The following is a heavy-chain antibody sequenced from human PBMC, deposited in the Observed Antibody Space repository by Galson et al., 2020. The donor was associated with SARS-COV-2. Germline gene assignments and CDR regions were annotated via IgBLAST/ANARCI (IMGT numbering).Heavy chain of an antibody. J-gene: IGHJ2*01. CDR1: GFSLSTSGVG. V-gene: IGHV2-5*02. CDR3: ARTVYIVATINLSWYFDL. D-gene: IGHD5-12*01. CDR2: IYWDDDK. Sequence: SGPTLVKPTQTLTLTCTFSGFSLSTSGVGVGWIRQPPGKALEWLALIYWDDDKRYSPSLKSRLTITKDTSKNQVVLTMTNMDPVDTATYYCARTVYIVATINLSWYFDLWGRGTLVTVSS.